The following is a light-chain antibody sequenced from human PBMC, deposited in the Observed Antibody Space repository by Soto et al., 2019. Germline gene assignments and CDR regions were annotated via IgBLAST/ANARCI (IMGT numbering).Light chain of an antibody. Sequence: EIVLTHSPGTLSLSPGERATLSCRASQSVSSSYLAWYQQKPGQAPRLLIYGASSRATGIPDRFSGSGSGTNFTLTISRLEPEDFAVYYCQQYGSSLPWTFGQGTKV. CDR1: QSVSSSY. V-gene: IGKV3-20*01. CDR3: QQYGSSLPWT. J-gene: IGKJ1*01. CDR2: GAS.